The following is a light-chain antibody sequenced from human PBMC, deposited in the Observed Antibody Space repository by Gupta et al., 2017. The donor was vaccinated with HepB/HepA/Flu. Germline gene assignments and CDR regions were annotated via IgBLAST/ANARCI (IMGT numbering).Light chain of an antibody. CDR3: GTWDTSLTIVV. V-gene: IGLV1-51*02. CDR1: SSNIGNND. Sequence: QSVLTPPPSVSAAPGQNVTISCSGSSSNIGNNDVSWYQQLSGTAPKLLIFENNKRPSGIPDRFSGSKSATSATLGITGLQTGDEADYYCGTWDTSLTIVVLGGGTKLTVL. J-gene: IGLJ2*01. CDR2: ENN.